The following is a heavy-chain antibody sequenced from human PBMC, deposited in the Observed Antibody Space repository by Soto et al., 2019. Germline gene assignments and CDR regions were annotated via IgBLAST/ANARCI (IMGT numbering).Heavy chain of an antibody. CDR2: VSGSGGGT. V-gene: IGHV3-23*01. J-gene: IGHJ4*02. CDR1: GFTFNTYG. D-gene: IGHD2-21*02. CDR3: ARIGPYCGGDCYPAFDF. Sequence: EVQLLESGGGLVQPGGSLTLSCAASGFTFNTYGMTWVRQAPGKGLEWVSTVSGSGGGTYYADSVKGRFTISRVNSKNPMYLQMSNLRAEDTAVYFCARIGPYCGGDCYPAFDFWGLGTPVTVSS.